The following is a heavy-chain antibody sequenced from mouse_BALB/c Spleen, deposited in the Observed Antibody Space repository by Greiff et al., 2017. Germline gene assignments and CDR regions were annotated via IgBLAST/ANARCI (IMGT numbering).Heavy chain of an antibody. V-gene: IGHV5-6-4*01. CDR2: ISSGGSYT. CDR1: GFTFSSYT. Sequence: EVQRVESGGGLVKPGGSLKLSCAASGFTFSSYTMSWVRQTPEKRLEWVATISSGGSYTYYPDSVKGRFTISRDNAKNTLYLQMSSLKSEDTAMYYCTRDYGYDAGAWFAYWGQGTLVTVSA. D-gene: IGHD2-2*01. CDR3: TRDYGYDAGAWFAY. J-gene: IGHJ3*01.